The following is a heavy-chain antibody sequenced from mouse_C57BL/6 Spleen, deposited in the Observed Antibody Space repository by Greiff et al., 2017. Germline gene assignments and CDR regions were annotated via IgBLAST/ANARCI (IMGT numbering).Heavy chain of an antibody. CDR1: GYTFTDYN. J-gene: IGHJ2*01. Sequence: DVKLQESGPELVKPGASVKMSCKASGYTFTDYNMHWVKQSHGKSLEWIGYINPNNGGTSYNQKFKGKATLTVNKSSSTAYMELRSLTSEDSAVYYCARFPTGDYFDYWGQGTTLTVSS. CDR2: INPNNGGT. CDR3: ARFPTGDYFDY. V-gene: IGHV1-22*01. D-gene: IGHD4-1*01.